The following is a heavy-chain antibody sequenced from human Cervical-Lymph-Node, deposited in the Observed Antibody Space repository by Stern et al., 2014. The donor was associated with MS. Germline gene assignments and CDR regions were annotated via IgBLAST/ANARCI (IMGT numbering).Heavy chain of an antibody. CDR3: ARDWGSGWIDY. J-gene: IGHJ4*02. Sequence: EVQLVQSGGGLVQPGGSLRLSFEVSGFALRDYSLILVRQAPGKGLEWLSSISFSSGIIHYADSVKGRLNISRDIDKSAVYLQMSSLGAADTAVYYCARDWGSGWIDYWGQGTLVIVSS. V-gene: IGHV3-48*01. CDR2: ISFSSGII. D-gene: IGHD6-19*01. CDR1: GFALRDYS.